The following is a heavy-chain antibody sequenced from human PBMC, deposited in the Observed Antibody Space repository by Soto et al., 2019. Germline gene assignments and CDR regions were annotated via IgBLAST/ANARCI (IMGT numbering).Heavy chain of an antibody. V-gene: IGHV5-51*01. CDR3: ARSHRSSPYFDY. J-gene: IGHJ4*02. D-gene: IGHD6-13*01. CDR2: IYPGDSET. CDR1: GYTFSDSL. Sequence: GVWLRIPWRGAGYTFSDSLSAWGRPLPGKGLEYMGIIYPGDSETRYSPSFHGKVTISADRSVGTAYLQWSSLEASDSAFPLCARSHRSSPYFDYRGQAARVTVS.